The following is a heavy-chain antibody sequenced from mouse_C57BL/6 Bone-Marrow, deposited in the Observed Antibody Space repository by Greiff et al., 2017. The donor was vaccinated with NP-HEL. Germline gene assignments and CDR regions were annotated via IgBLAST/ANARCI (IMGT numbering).Heavy chain of an antibody. CDR1: GFTFSSYA. V-gene: IGHV5-4*01. J-gene: IGHJ4*01. D-gene: IGHD2-4*01. CDR2: ISDGGSYT. Sequence: EVHLVESGGGLVKPGGSLKLSCAASGFTFSSYAMSWVRQTPEKRLEWVATISDGGSYTYYPDNVKGRFTISRDNAKNNLYLQMSHLKSEDTAMYYCASARYDYPYYYAMDYWGQGTSVTVSS. CDR3: ASARYDYPYYYAMDY.